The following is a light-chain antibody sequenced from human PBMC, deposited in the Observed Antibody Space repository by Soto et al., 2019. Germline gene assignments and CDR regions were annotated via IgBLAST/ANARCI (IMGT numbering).Light chain of an antibody. CDR2: DAS. Sequence: DIQMTQSPSTLSASVGDRVTITCRASQSISSWLAWYQQKPGKATMLLIYDASSLESGVPSTFSGSGSGTEFTLTISSLQPEDFATYYCQQYNSYWYTFGQGTKLEIK. CDR1: QSISSW. CDR3: QQYNSYWYT. V-gene: IGKV1-5*01. J-gene: IGKJ2*01.